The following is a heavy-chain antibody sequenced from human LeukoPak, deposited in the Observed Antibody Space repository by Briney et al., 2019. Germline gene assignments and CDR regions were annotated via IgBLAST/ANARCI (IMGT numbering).Heavy chain of an antibody. V-gene: IGHV3-53*01. D-gene: IGHD6-13*01. CDR1: GFTVSSNY. CDR2: IYSGGST. CDR3: ARAKYSSSCFDY. Sequence: GGSLRLSCAASGFTVSSNYMSWVRQAPGKGLEWVSVIYSGGSTYYADSVKGRFTISRDNSKNTPYLQMNSLRAEDTAVYYCARAKYSSSCFDYWGKGTQVTVSS. J-gene: IGHJ4*02.